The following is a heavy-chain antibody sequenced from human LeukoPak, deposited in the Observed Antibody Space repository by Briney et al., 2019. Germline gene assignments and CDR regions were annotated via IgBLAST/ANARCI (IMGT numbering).Heavy chain of an antibody. CDR2: IYYSGST. CDR3: ATEQLGNNYFDY. D-gene: IGHD6-13*01. Sequence: SETLSLTCTVSGGSISSSSCYWGWIRQPPGKGLEWIGSIYYSGSTYYNPSLKSRVTISVDTSKNQFSLKLSSVTAADTAVYYCATEQLGNNYFDYWGQGTLVTVSS. J-gene: IGHJ4*02. V-gene: IGHV4-39*07. CDR1: GGSISSSSCY.